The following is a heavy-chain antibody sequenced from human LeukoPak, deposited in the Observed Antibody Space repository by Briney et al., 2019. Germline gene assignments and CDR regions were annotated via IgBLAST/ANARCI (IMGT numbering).Heavy chain of an antibody. CDR2: ITPILGTA. V-gene: IGHV1-69*10. J-gene: IGHJ3*02. CDR3: ARSLIDYGGSYDAFDI. Sequence: ASVKVSCKASGGTFSTYAISWVRQAPGQGLEWMGGITPILGTANYAQKFQGRVTINADQSTSTAYMELSSLRSEDTAVYYCARSLIDYGGSYDAFDIWGQGTMVTISS. CDR1: GGTFSTYA. D-gene: IGHD4-23*01.